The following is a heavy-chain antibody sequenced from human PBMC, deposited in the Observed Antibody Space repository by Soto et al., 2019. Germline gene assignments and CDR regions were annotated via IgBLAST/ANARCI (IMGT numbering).Heavy chain of an antibody. CDR1: GFTFDDYV. V-gene: IGHV3-9*01. CDR3: AKAFTMFRGIPDDAFVT. Sequence: EVQLVESGGTLVQPGRSLRLSCAASGFTFDDYVMHWVRQAPGKGLEWVSGITWNSGTLAYADSVKGRFTISRDNAKNSLYLQMNSLRAEDTGVYYCAKAFTMFRGIPDDAFVTWGQGTMVTVSS. CDR2: ITWNSGTL. D-gene: IGHD3-10*01. J-gene: IGHJ3*02.